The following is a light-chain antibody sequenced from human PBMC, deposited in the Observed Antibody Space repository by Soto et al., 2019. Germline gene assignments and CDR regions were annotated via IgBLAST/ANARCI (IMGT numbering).Light chain of an antibody. CDR3: QQRSNWPLIT. CDR1: QSVSSY. CDR2: DAS. V-gene: IGKV3-11*01. J-gene: IGKJ5*01. Sequence: EIVLTQSPVTLSLSPGERATLSCRASQSVSSYLAWYQQRPGQAPRLLIYDASNRATGIPARFSGSGSGTDFTLTISSLEPEDFAVYYCQQRSNWPLITFGQGTRLETK.